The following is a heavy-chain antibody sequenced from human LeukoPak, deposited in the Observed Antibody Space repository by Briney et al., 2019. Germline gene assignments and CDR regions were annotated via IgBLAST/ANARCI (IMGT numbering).Heavy chain of an antibody. D-gene: IGHD3-10*01. J-gene: IGHJ4*02. Sequence: ASVKVSCKASGYTFTGYYMRWVRQAPGQGLEWMGWINPNSGGTNYAQKLQGRVTMTTDTSTSTAYMELRSLRSDDTAVYYCARVPGANYGSGSYPYYFDYWGQGTLVTVSS. CDR2: INPNSGGT. V-gene: IGHV1-2*02. CDR1: GYTFTGYY. CDR3: ARVPGANYGSGSYPYYFDY.